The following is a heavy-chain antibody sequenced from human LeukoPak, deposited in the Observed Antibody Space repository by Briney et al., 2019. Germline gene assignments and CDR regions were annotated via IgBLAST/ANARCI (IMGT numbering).Heavy chain of an antibody. CDR3: ARDGAAAGAGFDY. V-gene: IGHV4-59*01. J-gene: IGHJ4*02. CDR1: GGSISSYY. D-gene: IGHD6-13*01. CDR2: IYYSGST. Sequence: PSETLSLTCTVSGGSISSYYWSWIRQPPGKGLEWIGYIYYSGSTNYNPSLKSRVTISVDTSKNQFSLKLSSVTAADTAVYYCARDGAAAGAGFDYWGQGTLVTVSS.